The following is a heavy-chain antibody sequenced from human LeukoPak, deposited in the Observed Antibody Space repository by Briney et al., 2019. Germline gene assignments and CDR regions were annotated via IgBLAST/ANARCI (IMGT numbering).Heavy chain of an antibody. Sequence: GGSLRLSCAASGFTFSSYSMNWVRQAPGKGLEWVSYISSSYTIYYADSVKGRFTISRDNAKNSLYLQMNSLRAEDTAVYYCARAYSLGAVTTDAFDIWGQGTMVTVSS. CDR2: ISSSYTI. J-gene: IGHJ3*02. CDR1: GFTFSSYS. V-gene: IGHV3-21*05. CDR3: ARAYSLGAVTTDAFDI. D-gene: IGHD3-16*01.